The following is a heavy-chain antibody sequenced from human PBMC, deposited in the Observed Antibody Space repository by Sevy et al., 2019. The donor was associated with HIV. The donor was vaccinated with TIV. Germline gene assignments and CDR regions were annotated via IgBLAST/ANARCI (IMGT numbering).Heavy chain of an antibody. CDR1: GFTFSSHA. J-gene: IGHJ4*02. V-gene: IGHV3-23*01. Sequence: GGSLRLSCAASGFTFSSHAMSWVRQAPGKGLEWVSAISDSGTTTYYEDSVKGRFTISRDNSKNTLYLQMDGLRAEDTAIYYCARAFTGCYQQPFDYWGQGTLVTVSS. CDR3: ARAFTGCYQQPFDY. D-gene: IGHD1-26*01. CDR2: ISDSGTTT.